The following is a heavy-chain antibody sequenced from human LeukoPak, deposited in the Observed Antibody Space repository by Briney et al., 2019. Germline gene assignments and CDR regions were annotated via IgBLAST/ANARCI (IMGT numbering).Heavy chain of an antibody. CDR3: ARVYSSGYYDDY. V-gene: IGHV1-46*01. J-gene: IGHJ4*02. CDR2: INPSGGST. D-gene: IGHD3-22*01. CDR1: GYTITSYY. Sequence: GASVKVSCKASGYTITSYYMHWVRQAPGQGLEWMGIINPSGGSTSYAQKFQGRVTMTRDTSTSTVYMELSSLRSEDTAVYYCARVYSSGYYDDYWGQGTLVTVSS.